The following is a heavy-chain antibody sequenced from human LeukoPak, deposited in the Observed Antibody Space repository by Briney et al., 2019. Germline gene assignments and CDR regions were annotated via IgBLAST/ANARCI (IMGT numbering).Heavy chain of an antibody. V-gene: IGHV3-48*01. CDR3: ARDSLTGKFDY. Sequence: GGSLRLSCAASGFTFSSYSMNWVRQAPGKGLEWVSYISSSSSTIYYADSVKGRFTISRDNAKNSLYLQMNSLRAEDTAVYYCARDSLTGKFDYWGQGTLVTVSS. D-gene: IGHD7-27*01. CDR2: ISSSSSTI. J-gene: IGHJ4*02. CDR1: GFTFSSYS.